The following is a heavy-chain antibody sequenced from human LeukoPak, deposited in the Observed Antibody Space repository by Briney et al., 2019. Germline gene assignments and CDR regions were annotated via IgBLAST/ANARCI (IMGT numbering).Heavy chain of an antibody. Sequence: FVPTPVNPPQTLTLTCTFSGISLSTSGVGVGCIRQPPGKALDWLALIYWYDDKRYSPSLKSRLTVTKDTSKNQVVLTLTNMDPVDTATYCCAHSLTLSSRWYVSFDYWGQGTLVTVSS. CDR2: IYWYDDK. J-gene: IGHJ4*02. CDR3: AHSLTLSSRWYVSFDY. D-gene: IGHD6-13*01. CDR1: GISLSTSGVG. V-gene: IGHV2-5*01.